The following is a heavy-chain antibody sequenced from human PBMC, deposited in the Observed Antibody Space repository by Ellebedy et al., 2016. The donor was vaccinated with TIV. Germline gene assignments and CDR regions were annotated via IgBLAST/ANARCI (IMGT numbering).Heavy chain of an antibody. CDR1: RFTFSTSA. V-gene: IGHV1-58*02. CDR3: AAARGSRELSTRHTLYHYYTMDA. Sequence: AASVKVSCKASRFTFSTSAIQWVRQIRGQSLEWMGWIVIASGDTDYGQKFQERVPLTRDLSTSTAYMEVTSLRPGDTAVYYCAAARGSRELSTRHTLYHYYTMDAWGQGTPVTVSS. D-gene: IGHD1-26*01. CDR2: IVIASGDT. J-gene: IGHJ6*02.